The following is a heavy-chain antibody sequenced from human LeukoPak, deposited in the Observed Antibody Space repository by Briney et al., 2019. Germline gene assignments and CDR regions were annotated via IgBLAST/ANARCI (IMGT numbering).Heavy chain of an antibody. CDR1: GGSISSSSYY. J-gene: IGHJ4*02. V-gene: IGHV4-39*01. CDR3: ARLKGPPGYFDY. CDR2: IYYSGST. Sequence: SETLSLTCTVSGGSISSSSYYWGWIRQPPGKGLEWIGSIYYSGSTYYNPSLKSRVTISVDTSKNQFSLKLSSVTAAGTAVYYCARLKGPPGYFDYWGQGTLVTVSS.